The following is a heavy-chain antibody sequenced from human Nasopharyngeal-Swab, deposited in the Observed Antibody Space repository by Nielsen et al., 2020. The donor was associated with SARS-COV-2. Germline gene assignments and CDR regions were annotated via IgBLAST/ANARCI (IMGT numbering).Heavy chain of an antibody. J-gene: IGHJ4*02. CDR3: AKDRVGGYYDFWSGQYEYYFDY. Sequence: WIPQPPGKGLEWVSAISGSGGSTYYADSVKGRFTISRDNSKNTLYLQMNSLRAEDTAVYYCAKDRVGGYYDFWSGQYEYYFDYWGQGTLVTVSS. V-gene: IGHV3-23*01. D-gene: IGHD3-3*01. CDR2: ISGSGGST.